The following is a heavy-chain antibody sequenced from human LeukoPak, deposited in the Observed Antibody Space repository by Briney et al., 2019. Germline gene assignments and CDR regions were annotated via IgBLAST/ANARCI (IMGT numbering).Heavy chain of an antibody. V-gene: IGHV3-33*06. Sequence: GGSLRLSCAASGFSFSSYAMHWVRQAPGKGPEWLAIIWYDGSNTLYRGVVKGRFIISRDNSKNTVYLQMNSLRAEDTAMYYCAKDQGTTGPTGGYFDSWGQGTLVTVSS. CDR1: GFSFSSYA. D-gene: IGHD1-1*01. CDR3: AKDQGTTGPTGGYFDS. J-gene: IGHJ4*02. CDR2: IWYDGSNT.